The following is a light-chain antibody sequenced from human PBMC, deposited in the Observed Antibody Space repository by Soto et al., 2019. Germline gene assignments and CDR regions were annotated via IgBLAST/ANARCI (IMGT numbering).Light chain of an antibody. CDR3: QQYGASPLT. CDR1: QSVYINS. J-gene: IGKJ3*01. Sequence: EIVLTQSPGTLSLSPGERATLSCRASQSVYINSLAWYQQKPGQPPRLLIYGAATRASDVPDRFSGRGSGADFALTITRLEPEDFAVYYCQQYGASPLTFGPGTRVD. CDR2: GAA. V-gene: IGKV3-20*01.